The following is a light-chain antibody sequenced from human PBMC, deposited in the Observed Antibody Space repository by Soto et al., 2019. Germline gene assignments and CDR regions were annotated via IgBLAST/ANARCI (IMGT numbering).Light chain of an antibody. CDR1: SSDVGGYNY. V-gene: IGLV2-11*01. CDR2: DVS. Sequence: QSALTQPRSVSGSPGQSVKISCTGTSSDVGGYNYVSWYQHHPGKAPKLMIYDVSKRPSGVPDRFSGSTSGNTASLTISGLQAEDEADYYCCSYAGSYTVIFGGGTKVTVL. CDR3: CSYAGSYTVI. J-gene: IGLJ2*01.